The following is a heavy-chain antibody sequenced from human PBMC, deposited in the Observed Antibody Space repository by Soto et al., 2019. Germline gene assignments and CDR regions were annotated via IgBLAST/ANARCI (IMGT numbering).Heavy chain of an antibody. CDR2: IIPIFGTA. CDR1: GGTFSSYA. J-gene: IGHJ3*02. CDR3: ARDEEFRAGNWDAFDI. Sequence: QVQLVQSGAEVKKPGSSVKVSCKASGGTFSSYAISWVRQAPGQGLEWMGGIIPIFGTANYAQKFQGRVTITADESTSTAYMELSSLRSEDTAVYYCARDEEFRAGNWDAFDIWGQGTMVTVSS. V-gene: IGHV1-69*01. D-gene: IGHD3-10*01.